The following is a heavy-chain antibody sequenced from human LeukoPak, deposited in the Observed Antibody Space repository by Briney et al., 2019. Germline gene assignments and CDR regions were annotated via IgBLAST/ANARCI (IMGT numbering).Heavy chain of an antibody. CDR3: ARTTYYYDSSGYLNWFDP. CDR2: VYYSGST. Sequence: SETLSLTCTVPGGSISSSSYYWGWIRQPPGKGLEWIGSVYYSGSTYYNPSLKSRVTISVDTSKNQFSLKLSSVTAADTAVYYCARTTYYYDSSGYLNWFDPWGQGTLVTVSS. V-gene: IGHV4-39*07. J-gene: IGHJ5*02. D-gene: IGHD3-22*01. CDR1: GGSISSSSYY.